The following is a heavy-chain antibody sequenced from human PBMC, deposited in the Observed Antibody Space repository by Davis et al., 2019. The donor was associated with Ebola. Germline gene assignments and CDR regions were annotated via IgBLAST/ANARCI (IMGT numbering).Heavy chain of an antibody. CDR2: IYYSGST. J-gene: IGHJ4*02. V-gene: IGHV4-39*01. D-gene: IGHD6-13*01. Sequence: PSETLSLTCAVSGGSISSSSYYWGWIRQPPGKGLEWIGRIYYSGSTYYNPSLKSRVTISVDTSKNQFSLKLSSVTAADTAVYYCAKIGIAPHIDYWGQGTLVTVSS. CDR3: AKIGIAPHIDY. CDR1: GGSISSSSYY.